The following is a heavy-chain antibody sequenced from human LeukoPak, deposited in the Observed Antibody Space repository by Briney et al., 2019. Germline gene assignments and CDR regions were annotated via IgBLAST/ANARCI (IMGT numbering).Heavy chain of an antibody. J-gene: IGHJ4*02. CDR2: IKGDGSEK. CDR3: VTKEPSTSGWSY. CDR1: GFTLNNYA. V-gene: IGHV3-7*01. D-gene: IGHD6-19*01. Sequence: GGSLRLSCAASGFTLNNYAMSWVRQAPGKGLEWVANIKGDGSEKNYVDSVKGRFTISRDNAENSVYLQMNDLRAEDTGVYYCVTKEPSTSGWSYWGQGTLVAVSS.